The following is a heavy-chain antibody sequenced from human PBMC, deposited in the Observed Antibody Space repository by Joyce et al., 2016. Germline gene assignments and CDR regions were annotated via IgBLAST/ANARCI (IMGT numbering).Heavy chain of an antibody. V-gene: IGHV3-21*01. D-gene: IGHD2-8*01. J-gene: IGHJ4*02. CDR2: LSSSSSYI. CDR1: GFTFSSYS. CDR3: ARSSYTNGIFDY. Sequence: EVQLVESGGGLVKRGGSLRLSCAASGFTFSSYSMRWVRQDPGKGLGWVSSLSSSSSYIKYTDSVKGRFTISRDNAKNSLYLQMNSLRVEDTAVYYCARSSYTNGIFDYWGQGTLVTVSS.